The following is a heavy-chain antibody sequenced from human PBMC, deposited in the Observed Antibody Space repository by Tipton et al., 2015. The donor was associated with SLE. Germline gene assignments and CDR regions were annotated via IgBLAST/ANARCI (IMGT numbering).Heavy chain of an antibody. Sequence: TLSLTCSVSGASITSHRWSWIRQTPGKGLEWIGNVDYSGSTDYNPSLKSRVTISIDTSKNQLSLKLNSVTAADTAVYYCARDRYRDYFGPWGQGTLVTVSS. V-gene: IGHV4-59*11. CDR1: GASITSHR. D-gene: IGHD4-11*01. J-gene: IGHJ5*02. CDR2: VDYSGST. CDR3: ARDRYRDYFGP.